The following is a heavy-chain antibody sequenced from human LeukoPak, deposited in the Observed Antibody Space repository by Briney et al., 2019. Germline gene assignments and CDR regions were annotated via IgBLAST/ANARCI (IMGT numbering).Heavy chain of an antibody. V-gene: IGHV3-23*01. CDR2: ISGSGGST. Sequence: GGSLRLSCAASGFTFSSYGMSWVRQAPGKGLEWVSAISGSGGSTYYADSVKGRFTISRDNSKNTLYLQMNSLRAEDTAIYYCAREGPRGNSQFDYWGQGTLVTVSS. CDR3: AREGPRGNSQFDY. D-gene: IGHD2/OR15-2a*01. CDR1: GFTFSSYG. J-gene: IGHJ4*02.